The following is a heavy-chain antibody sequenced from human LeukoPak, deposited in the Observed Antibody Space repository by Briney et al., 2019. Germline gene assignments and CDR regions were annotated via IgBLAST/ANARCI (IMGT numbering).Heavy chain of an antibody. D-gene: IGHD3-22*01. Sequence: GGSLKLSCAASGFTFSSYSMNWVRQAPGKGLEWVSYISSSSTIYYADSVKGRFTISRDNAKNSLYLQMNSLRDEDTAVYYCARDRRITMIVVASGMDVWGQGTTVTVSS. CDR1: GFTFSSYS. CDR3: ARDRRITMIVVASGMDV. V-gene: IGHV3-48*02. J-gene: IGHJ6*02. CDR2: ISSSSTI.